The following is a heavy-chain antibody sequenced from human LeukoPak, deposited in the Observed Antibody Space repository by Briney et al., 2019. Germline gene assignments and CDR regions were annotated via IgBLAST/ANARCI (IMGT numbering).Heavy chain of an antibody. J-gene: IGHJ6*02. V-gene: IGHV1-18*01. CDR3: ARSGKQNYYDISGWLYYYYGMDV. CDR1: GYSFRSYG. Sequence: ASVKVSCKASGYSFRSYGINWVRQAPGQGLEWMGWISAHNGNTNYAQKVQGRVTMSTDTSTNTTYMELRSLRSDDTAVYYCARSGKQNYYDISGWLYYYYGMDVWGQGTTVTVSS. CDR2: ISAHNGNT. D-gene: IGHD3-22*01.